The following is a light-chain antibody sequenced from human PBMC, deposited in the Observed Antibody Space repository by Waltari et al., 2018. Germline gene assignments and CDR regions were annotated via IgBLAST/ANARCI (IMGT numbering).Light chain of an antibody. Sequence: DIVMTQSPDSLAVSLGERATINCKSSQNILYSSNSKNYLAWYQHKPGQPPKLPIYWASTRESGVPYRFSGSGSETDFTLTISSLQAEDVAVYYCQQYYSIPYTFGQGTKLEIK. CDR3: QQYYSIPYT. CDR2: WAS. J-gene: IGKJ2*01. CDR1: QNILYSSNSKNY. V-gene: IGKV4-1*01.